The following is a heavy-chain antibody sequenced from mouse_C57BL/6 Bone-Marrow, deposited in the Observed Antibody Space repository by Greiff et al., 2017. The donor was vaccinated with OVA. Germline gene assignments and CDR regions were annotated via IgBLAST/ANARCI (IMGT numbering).Heavy chain of an antibody. J-gene: IGHJ2*01. V-gene: IGHV14-4*01. CDR2: IDPENGDT. Sequence: EVQLQQSGAELVRPGASVKLSCTASGFNIKDDYMHWVKQRPEQGLEWIGWIDPENGDTEYASKFQGQATITADTSSNTAYLQLSSLTSEDTAVYYCTTRGVATEYFDYWGQGTTLTVSS. CDR1: GFNIKDDY. CDR3: TTRGVATEYFDY. D-gene: IGHD1-1*02.